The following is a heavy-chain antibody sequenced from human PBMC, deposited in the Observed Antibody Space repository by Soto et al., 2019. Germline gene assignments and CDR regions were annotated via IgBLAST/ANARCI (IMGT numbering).Heavy chain of an antibody. D-gene: IGHD2-15*01. J-gene: IGHJ3*02. CDR2: ISGSGGST. CDR3: AKEWSIVVVVAGAETFHGAFDI. Sequence: GGSLRLSCAASGFTFSSYAMSWVRQAPGKGLEWVSAISGSGGSTYYADSVKGRFTISRDNSKNTLYLQMNSLRAEDTAVYYYAKEWSIVVVVAGAETFHGAFDIWGQGTMVTVSS. CDR1: GFTFSSYA. V-gene: IGHV3-23*01.